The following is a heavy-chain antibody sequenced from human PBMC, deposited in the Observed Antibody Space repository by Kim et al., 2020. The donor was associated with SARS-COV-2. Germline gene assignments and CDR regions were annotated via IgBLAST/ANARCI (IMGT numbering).Heavy chain of an antibody. CDR2: ISYDGSNK. V-gene: IGHV3-30*18. Sequence: GGSLRLSCAASGFTFSSYGMHWVRQAPGKGLEWVAVISYDGSNKYYADSVKGRFTISRDNSKNTLYLQMNSLRAEDTAVYYCAKMITMFRGGDYWCQGT. D-gene: IGHD3-10*01. CDR1: GFTFSSYG. J-gene: IGHJ4*02. CDR3: AKMITMFRGGDY.